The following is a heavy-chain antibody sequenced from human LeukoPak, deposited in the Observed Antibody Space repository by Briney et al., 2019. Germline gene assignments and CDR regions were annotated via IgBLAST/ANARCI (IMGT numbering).Heavy chain of an antibody. CDR3: ARDSGRYFDY. J-gene: IGHJ4*02. D-gene: IGHD1-14*01. Sequence: PGGSLRLSCAASGFTFSTYWMTWVRQAPGKGLEWVANIKQDGSEQYYVDSVKGRFTISRDNAKNSLYLQMNSLRAEDTAVYYCARDSGRYFDYWGQGTLVTVSS. CDR2: IKQDGSEQ. CDR1: GFTFSTYW. V-gene: IGHV3-7*05.